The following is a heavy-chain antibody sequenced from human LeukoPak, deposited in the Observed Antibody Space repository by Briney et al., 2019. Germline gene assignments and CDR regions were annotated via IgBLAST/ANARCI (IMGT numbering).Heavy chain of an antibody. CDR1: GASVSSSSYY. CDR3: ATRRSGSHPYY. Sequence: TSETLSLTCTVSGASVSSSSYYWEWIRQPPGKGLEWVGSVFYSGSTNYNPSLKSRITMPVDTSKNQFSLRLNSVTATDTAVYYCATRRSGSHPYYWGQGTLVTVSS. V-gene: IGHV4-39*01. CDR2: VFYSGST. D-gene: IGHD1-26*01. J-gene: IGHJ4*02.